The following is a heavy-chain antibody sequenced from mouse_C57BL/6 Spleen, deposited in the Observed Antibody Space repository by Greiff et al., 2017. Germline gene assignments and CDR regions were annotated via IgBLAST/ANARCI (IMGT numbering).Heavy chain of an antibody. CDR1: GFTFSSYG. CDR3: ARPSDYYAMDY. V-gene: IGHV5-6*01. D-gene: IGHD6-1*01. Sequence: EVNLVESGGDLVKPGGSLKLSCAASGFTFSSYGMSWVRQTPDKRLEWVATISSGGSYPYYPDSVKGRFTIARDNAKHTLYLQMSSLKSEDTAMYYCARPSDYYAMDYWGQGTSVTVSS. CDR2: ISSGGSYP. J-gene: IGHJ4*01.